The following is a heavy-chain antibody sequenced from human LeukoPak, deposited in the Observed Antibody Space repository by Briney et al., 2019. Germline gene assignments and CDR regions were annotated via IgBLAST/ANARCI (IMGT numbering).Heavy chain of an antibody. CDR2: IKQDGREK. CDR3: AREGGSYSNYFDY. J-gene: IGHJ4*02. CDR1: GFPFSSYW. V-gene: IGHV3-7*01. Sequence: GGSLRLSCAASGFPFSSYWMSWVRQAPGKGLEWVANIKQDGREKYYVDSVKGRFTISRDNAKNTLYLQMNSLKAEDTAIYYCAREGGSYSNYFDYWGQGTLVTVSS. D-gene: IGHD1-26*01.